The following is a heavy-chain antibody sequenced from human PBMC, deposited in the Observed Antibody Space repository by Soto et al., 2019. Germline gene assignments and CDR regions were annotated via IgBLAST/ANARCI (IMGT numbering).Heavy chain of an antibody. J-gene: IGHJ4*02. CDR1: GFTFDDYA. CDR2: ISWNSGSI. CDR3: ASDYYGSGSY. D-gene: IGHD3-10*01. Sequence: EVQLVESGGGLVQPGRSLRLSCAASGFTFDDYAMHWVRQAPGKGLEWVSGISWNSGSIGYADSVKGRFTISRDNAKNSLYLQMNSLRAEDTALYYCASDYYGSGSYWGQGTLVNVSS. V-gene: IGHV3-9*01.